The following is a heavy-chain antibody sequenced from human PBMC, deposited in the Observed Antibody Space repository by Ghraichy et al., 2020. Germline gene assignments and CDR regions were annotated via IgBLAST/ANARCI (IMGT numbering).Heavy chain of an antibody. Sequence: ASVKVSCKASGYTFTSYGISWVRQAPGQGLEWMGWISAYNGNTNYAQKLQGRVTMTTDTSTSTAYMELRSLRSDDTAVYYCARGGELDDSSGYYYASFDYWGQGTLVTVS. CDR2: ISAYNGNT. D-gene: IGHD3-22*01. V-gene: IGHV1-18*01. J-gene: IGHJ4*02. CDR1: GYTFTSYG. CDR3: ARGGELDDSSGYYYASFDY.